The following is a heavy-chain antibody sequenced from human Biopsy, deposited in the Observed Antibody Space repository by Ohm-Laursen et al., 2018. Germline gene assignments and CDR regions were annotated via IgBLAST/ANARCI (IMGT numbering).Heavy chain of an antibody. CDR3: ARGPHSGSHSCFDY. CDR2: IIPMFGTA. CDR1: GGTLINYA. D-gene: IGHD1-26*01. Sequence: ESSVKVSCKASGGTLINYAISWVRQAPGQGLEWMGGIIPMFGTANYAQMFQGRVTIGADESTSTSYMELSSLTTEDTAIYYCARGPHSGSHSCFDYWGRGTLVTVSS. V-gene: IGHV1-69*01. J-gene: IGHJ4*02.